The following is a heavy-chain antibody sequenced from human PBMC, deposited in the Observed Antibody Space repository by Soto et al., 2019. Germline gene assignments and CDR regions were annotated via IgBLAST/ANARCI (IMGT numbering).Heavy chain of an antibody. V-gene: IGHV3-7*04. CDR2: INQDGSEE. D-gene: IGHD3-10*01. J-gene: IGHJ4*02. CDR1: GFAFQHYW. CDR3: ARGFVTGGVFPYFDD. Sequence: EVQLVESGGGLVQPGGSLRLSCVGSGFAFQHYWMNWVRQAPGKGLEWVANINQDGSEEHWVDSVKGRFTFSTDNDKNSVYLQMNSLRAEDTAVFYCARGFVTGGVFPYFDDWGQGILVTVSS.